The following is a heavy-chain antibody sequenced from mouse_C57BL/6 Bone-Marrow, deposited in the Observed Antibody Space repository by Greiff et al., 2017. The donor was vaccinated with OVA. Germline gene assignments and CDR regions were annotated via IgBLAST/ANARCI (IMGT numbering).Heavy chain of an antibody. V-gene: IGHV1-47*01. CDR1: GYTFTTYP. J-gene: IGHJ4*01. CDR3: ARTRYDYGYYYAMDY. D-gene: IGHD2-4*01. CDR2: FHPYNDDT. Sequence: QVQLKESGAELVKPGASVKMSCKASGYTFTTYPIEWMKQNHGKSLEWIGNFHPYNDDTKYNEKFKGKATLTVEKSSSTVYLELSRLTSDDSAVYYCARTRYDYGYYYAMDYWGQGTSVTVSS.